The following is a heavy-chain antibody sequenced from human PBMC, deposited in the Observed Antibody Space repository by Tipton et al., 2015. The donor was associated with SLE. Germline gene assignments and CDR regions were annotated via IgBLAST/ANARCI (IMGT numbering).Heavy chain of an antibody. CDR3: ARDPTGYNWFDS. J-gene: IGHJ5*01. CDR2: IYYSGST. CDR1: GGSLSSYY. Sequence: TLSLTCTVSGGSLSSYYWSWIRQPPGKGLEWIGYIYYSGSTNYNPSLKSRVTISVDTSKNQFSLKLSSVTAADTAVYYCARDPTGYNWFDSWGQGTLVTVSS. V-gene: IGHV4-59*01. D-gene: IGHD1-1*01.